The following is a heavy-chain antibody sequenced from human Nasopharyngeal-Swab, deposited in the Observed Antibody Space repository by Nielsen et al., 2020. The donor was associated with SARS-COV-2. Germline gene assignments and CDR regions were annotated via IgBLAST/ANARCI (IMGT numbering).Heavy chain of an antibody. CDR2: INAGNGNT. CDR3: ARGQGKIGYVGGGGNLFDY. V-gene: IGHV1-3*01. D-gene: IGHD4-23*01. Sequence: VRQAPGQRLEWMGWINAGNGNTKYAQKSQGRVTITRDTSASTAYVELSSLRAEDTAVYYCARGQGKIGYVGGGGNLFDYWGQGTLVTVSS. J-gene: IGHJ4*02.